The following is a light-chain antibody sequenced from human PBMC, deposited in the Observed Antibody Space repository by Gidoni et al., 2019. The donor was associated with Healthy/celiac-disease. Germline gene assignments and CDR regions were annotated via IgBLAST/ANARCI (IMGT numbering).Light chain of an antibody. CDR1: QSISSW. V-gene: IGKV1-5*01. J-gene: IGKJ1*01. CDR3: QQYNSYSWT. CDR2: DAS. Sequence: IQMPHSPSTLSASVGDRVTITCRASQSISSWLAWYQQKPGKAPKLLIYDASSLESGVPSRCSGSGSGTEFTLSISSLQPDDFATYYCQQYNSYSWTFGQGTKVEIK.